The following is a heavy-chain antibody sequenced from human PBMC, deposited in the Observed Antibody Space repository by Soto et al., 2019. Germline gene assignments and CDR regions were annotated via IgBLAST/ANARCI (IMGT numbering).Heavy chain of an antibody. D-gene: IGHD4-17*01. CDR2: IYPGDSDT. CDR1: GYSFTSYW. J-gene: IGHJ6*02. CDR3: ARQGSTTTDYYGMDV. V-gene: IGHV5-51*01. Sequence: GESLKISCKGSGYSFTSYWIGWVRQMPGKGLEWMGIIYPGDSDTRYSPSFQGQVTISADKSISTAYLQWSSLKASDTAMYYCARQGSTTTDYYGMDVWGQVTTVPVSS.